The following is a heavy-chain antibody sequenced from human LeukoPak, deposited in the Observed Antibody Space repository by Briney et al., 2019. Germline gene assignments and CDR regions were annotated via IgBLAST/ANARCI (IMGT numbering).Heavy chain of an antibody. Sequence: SETLSLTCTVSGGSINSYYWSWIRQPPGKGLEWIGYIYYTGGETNYNPSLKSRLTISVDTSKNQFSLMLTSVTAADTAVYYCARHWAETTGPYAFDFWGQGTMVTVSS. J-gene: IGHJ3*01. CDR1: GGSINSYY. D-gene: IGHD1-14*01. CDR3: ARHWAETTGPYAFDF. V-gene: IGHV4-59*08. CDR2: IYYTGGET.